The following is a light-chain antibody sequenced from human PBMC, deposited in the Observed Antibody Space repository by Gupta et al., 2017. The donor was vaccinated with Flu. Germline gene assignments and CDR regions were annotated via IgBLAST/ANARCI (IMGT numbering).Light chain of an antibody. V-gene: IGKV1-12*01. CDR2: DAC. CDR3: QQSHNFPFT. CDR1: QNINNW. J-gene: IGKJ3*01. Sequence: IQMTQSPSSVSASVGDRVTITCRASQNINNWLAWYQHKLGKAPKLLVYDACSLQRGVPSRFSGSGSGTDFTLTISRLQPEDFAVYCCQQSHNFPFTFGHGTSVD.